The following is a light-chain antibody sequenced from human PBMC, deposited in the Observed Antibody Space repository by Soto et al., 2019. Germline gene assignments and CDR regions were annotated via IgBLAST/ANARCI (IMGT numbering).Light chain of an antibody. Sequence: QSVLTQPPSVSAAPGQKVTISCSGTRSNIGNNYVSWYQQLPGTAPKLLIYDNDKRPSGIPDRFSGSKSGTSATLDITGLQTGDEADYHCGTWDGSLTAVVFGGGTKVTVL. CDR1: RSNIGNNY. CDR3: GTWDGSLTAVV. V-gene: IGLV1-51*01. J-gene: IGLJ3*02. CDR2: DND.